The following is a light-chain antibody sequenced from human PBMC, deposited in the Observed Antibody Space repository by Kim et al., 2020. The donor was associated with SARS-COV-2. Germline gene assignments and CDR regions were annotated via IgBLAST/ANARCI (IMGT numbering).Light chain of an antibody. CDR1: QDISSS. V-gene: IGKV1-9*01. CDR3: QQFKTYPLT. CDR2: DAS. J-gene: IGKJ4*01. Sequence: GDRVTIACRTNQDISSSLAWYQQIPGEAPKLLIYDASTLQTGVPSRFSGSGFGTDFTLTISSLQPEDLATYYCQQFKTYPLTFGGGTKV.